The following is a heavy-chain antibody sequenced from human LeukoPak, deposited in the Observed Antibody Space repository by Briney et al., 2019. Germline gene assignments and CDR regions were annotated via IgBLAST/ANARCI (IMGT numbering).Heavy chain of an antibody. Sequence: GGSLRLSCAASGFSFSDYGLHWVRQAPGKGLEWVSFIRYDGKDKYYADSVKSRFTISRDNSKHTLYLQMNSLRTEDTAMYYCAKVGGVAIPGGYWGQGTLVTVSS. CDR3: AKVGGVAIPGGY. V-gene: IGHV3-30*02. CDR1: GFSFSDYG. J-gene: IGHJ4*02. CDR2: IRYDGKDK. D-gene: IGHD3-3*01.